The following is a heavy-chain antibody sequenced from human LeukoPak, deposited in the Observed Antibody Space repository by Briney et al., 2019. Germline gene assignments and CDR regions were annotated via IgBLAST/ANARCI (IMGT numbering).Heavy chain of an antibody. CDR3: ARAGADPSYGWMYYFDY. Sequence: ASVKVSCKASGGTFSSYAISWVRQAPGQGLAWMGGIIPIFGTANYAQKFKGRVTITTDESTCTAYMELSSLRSEDTAVYYCARAGADPSYGWMYYFDYWGQGTLVTVSS. CDR2: IIPIFGTA. D-gene: IGHD5-18*01. CDR1: GGTFSSYA. V-gene: IGHV1-69*05. J-gene: IGHJ4*02.